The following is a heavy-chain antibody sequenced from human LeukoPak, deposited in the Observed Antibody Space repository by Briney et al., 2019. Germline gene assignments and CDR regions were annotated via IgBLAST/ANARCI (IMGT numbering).Heavy chain of an antibody. D-gene: IGHD3-3*01. CDR1: GGTFSSYA. CDR3: ASRGGTIFGVLKGHYYYYYMDV. Sequence: SVKVSCKASGGTFSSYAISWVRQAPGQGLEWMGGIIPIFGTANYAQKFQGRVTITTDESTSTAYMELSSLRSEDTAVYYCASRGGTIFGVLKGHYYYYYMDVWGKGTTVTVSS. CDR2: IIPIFGTA. V-gene: IGHV1-69*05. J-gene: IGHJ6*03.